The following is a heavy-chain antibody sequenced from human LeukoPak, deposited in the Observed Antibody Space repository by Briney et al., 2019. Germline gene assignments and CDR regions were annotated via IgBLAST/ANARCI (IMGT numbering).Heavy chain of an antibody. CDR2: IWYDGSNK. J-gene: IGHJ4*02. CDR1: GFTFSSYG. CDR3: ARDSGYLKDY. V-gene: IGHV3-33*01. D-gene: IGHD3-10*01. Sequence: GRSLRLSCAASGFTFSSYGMHGVRQAPGKGLEWVAVIWYDGSNKYYADSVKGRFTISRDNSKNTLYLQMNSLRAEDTAVYYCARDSGYLKDYWGQGTLVTVSS.